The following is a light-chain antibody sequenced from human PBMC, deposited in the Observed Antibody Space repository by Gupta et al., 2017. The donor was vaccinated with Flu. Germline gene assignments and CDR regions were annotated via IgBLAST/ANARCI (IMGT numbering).Light chain of an antibody. CDR3: QQYVGSPPGAT. V-gene: IGKV3-20*01. Sequence: LAWGRQKPVHALRHLSYGASYRVDGISERFSRSGSGTDFTLTISRLEPEYLSLYYCQQYVGSPPGATFGLGTKVDIK. CDR2: GAS. J-gene: IGKJ3*01.